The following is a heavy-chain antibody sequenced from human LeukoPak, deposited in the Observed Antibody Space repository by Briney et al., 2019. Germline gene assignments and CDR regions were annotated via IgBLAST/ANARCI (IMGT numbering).Heavy chain of an antibody. CDR1: GFTFSSYG. Sequence: TGGSLRLSCAASGFTFSSYGMHWVRQAPGKGLEWVAVIWYDGSNKYYADSVKGRFTISRDDSKNTLYLQMNSLRAEDTAVFYCARYNSGTIDYWGQGTLVTVSS. J-gene: IGHJ4*02. V-gene: IGHV3-33*01. CDR3: ARYNSGTIDY. D-gene: IGHD1-1*01. CDR2: IWYDGSNK.